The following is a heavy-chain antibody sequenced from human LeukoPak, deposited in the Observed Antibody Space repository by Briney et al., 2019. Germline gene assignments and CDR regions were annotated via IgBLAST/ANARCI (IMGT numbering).Heavy chain of an antibody. Sequence: GGSLRLSCAASGFNFRDYSMNWVRQAPGKGLEWVATIEQDGSEKYYVDSVKGRFTISRDNAKNSLYLQMNSLRAEDTAVYYCARSRFYHGSGTSYHGIGVWGQGTTVTVSS. CDR2: IEQDGSEK. V-gene: IGHV3-7*01. CDR3: ARSRFYHGSGTSYHGIGV. CDR1: GFNFRDYS. D-gene: IGHD3-10*01. J-gene: IGHJ6*02.